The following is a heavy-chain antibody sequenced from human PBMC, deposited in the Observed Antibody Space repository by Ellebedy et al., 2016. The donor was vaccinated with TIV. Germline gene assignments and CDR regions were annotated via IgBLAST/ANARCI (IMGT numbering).Heavy chain of an antibody. D-gene: IGHD3-22*01. J-gene: IGHJ4*02. CDR2: ISGDGSSA. Sequence: GGSLRLSCAASGFTFSSFAMHWVCQAPGKGLEWLSVISGDGSSAYLADSVKGRFTLTRDNSKKTLYLQMNRLRTEDTAVYYCAKGSSSGFNYDRVGFEYWGQGTLVTVSS. CDR1: GFTFSSFA. CDR3: AKGSSSGFNYDRVGFEY. V-gene: IGHV3-23*01.